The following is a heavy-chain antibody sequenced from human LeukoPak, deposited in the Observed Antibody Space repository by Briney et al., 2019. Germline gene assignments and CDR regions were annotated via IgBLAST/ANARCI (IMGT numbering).Heavy chain of an antibody. D-gene: IGHD3-16*01. CDR1: GYEFTNYW. CDR3: ARALRTGQGDYVPVL. CDR2: IYPGDSET. J-gene: IGHJ4*02. V-gene: IGHV5-51*01. Sequence: GESLQISCKASGYEFTNYWIGWVRQMPGKGLEWMTIIYPGDSETRYSPSFQGQVTISADKSIGTTYLQWSSLKASDTAIYYCARALRTGQGDYVPVLWGQGTLVTVSS.